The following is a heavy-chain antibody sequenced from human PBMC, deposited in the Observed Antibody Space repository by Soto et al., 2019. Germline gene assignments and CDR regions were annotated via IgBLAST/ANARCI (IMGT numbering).Heavy chain of an antibody. D-gene: IGHD3-22*01. Sequence: QVQLVQSGAEVKKPGASVKVSCKASGYTFTSYYMHWVRQAPGQGLEWMGIINPSGGSTSYAQKFQGRVTMTRDTSTSTVYMELSSLRSEDTAVYYWAREPYHVYYDSSGYPYFDYWGQGTLVTVSS. CDR3: AREPYHVYYDSSGYPYFDY. V-gene: IGHV1-46*01. CDR2: INPSGGST. J-gene: IGHJ4*02. CDR1: GYTFTSYY.